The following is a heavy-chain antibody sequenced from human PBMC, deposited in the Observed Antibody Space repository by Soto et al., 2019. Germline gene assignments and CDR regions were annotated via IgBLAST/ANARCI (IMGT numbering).Heavy chain of an antibody. CDR1: GFTFSSYA. CDR2: ISGSGGST. D-gene: IGHD3-3*01. CDR3: AKDRDQPTYYDFWSGYYLRNWFDP. Sequence: GGSLRLSCAASGFTFSSYAMSWVRQAPGKGLEWVSAISGSGGSTYYADSVKGRFTISRDNSKNTLYLQMNSLRAEDTAVYYCAKDRDQPTYYDFWSGYYLRNWFDPWGQGTLVTVSS. J-gene: IGHJ5*02. V-gene: IGHV3-23*01.